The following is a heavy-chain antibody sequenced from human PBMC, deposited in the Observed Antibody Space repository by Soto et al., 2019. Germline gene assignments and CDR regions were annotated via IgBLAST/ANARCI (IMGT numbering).Heavy chain of an antibody. CDR3: FLPPYDYGGNVDY. CDR1: GFTFSNAW. CDR2: IKRKTDGGTT. V-gene: IGHV3-15*01. D-gene: IGHD4-17*01. Sequence: PGGSLRLSCAVSGFTFSNAWMSWVSQAPGTGREWVGRIKRKTDGGTTDYAAPVKGRFTISRDDSKNTLYLQMNSLKTEDTAVYYCFLPPYDYGGNVDYWGQGTLVTVSS. J-gene: IGHJ4*02.